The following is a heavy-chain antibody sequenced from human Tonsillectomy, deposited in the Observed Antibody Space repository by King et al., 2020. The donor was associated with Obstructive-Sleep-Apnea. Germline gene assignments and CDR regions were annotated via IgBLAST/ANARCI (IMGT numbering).Heavy chain of an antibody. J-gene: IGHJ6*02. V-gene: IGHV4-59*12. CDR2: IHSSGRT. D-gene: IGHD3-9*01. CDR1: GDSINNYY. Sequence: VQLQESGPGLVKPSETLSLTCTVSGDSINNYYWSWIRQPPGKGLEWIGHIHSSGRTNYNPSLKSRVTISVYTSKSQFSLKLSSLIAADTAVYFCARLPDFDWVYGMDVWGQGTTVTVSS. CDR3: ARLPDFDWVYGMDV.